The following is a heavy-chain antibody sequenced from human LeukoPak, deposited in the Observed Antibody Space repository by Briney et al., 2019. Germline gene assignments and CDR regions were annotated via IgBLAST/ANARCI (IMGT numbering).Heavy chain of an antibody. CDR2: ISGSGGST. J-gene: IGHJ4*02. V-gene: IGHV3-23*01. CDR1: GFTFSSYA. CDR3: AKDEGYGPGSPNDY. D-gene: IGHD3-10*01. Sequence: GGSLRLSCAASGFTFSSYAMSWVRQAPGKGLEWVSAISGSGGSTYYADSVKGRFTISRDNSKNTLYLQMNSLRAEDTAVYYCAKDEGYGPGSPNDYWGQGTLVTVSS.